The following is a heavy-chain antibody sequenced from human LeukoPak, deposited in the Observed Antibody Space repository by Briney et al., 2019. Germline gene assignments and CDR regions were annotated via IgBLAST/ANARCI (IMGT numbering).Heavy chain of an antibody. CDR1: GFTFSSYE. J-gene: IGHJ6*02. V-gene: IGHV3-48*03. CDR3: ARVSTHERMVRGVMTYGMDV. D-gene: IGHD3-10*01. CDR2: ISSSGSTI. Sequence: GGSLRLSCAASGFTFSSYEMNWVRQAPGKGLEWVSYISSSGSTIYYADSVKGRFTISRDNAKNSLYLQMNSLRAEDTAVYYCARVSTHERMVRGVMTYGMDVWGQGTTVTVSS.